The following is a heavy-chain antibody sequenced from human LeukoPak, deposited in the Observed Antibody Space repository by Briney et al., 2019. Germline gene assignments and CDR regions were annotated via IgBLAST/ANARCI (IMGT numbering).Heavy chain of an antibody. CDR1: GFTVSLYT. Sequence: GGSLRLSCVVSGFTVSLYTLNWARQAPGKGLEWVSYISSGSSTIYYEDSVKGRFTISRDNAKNSLYLQMNSLRAEDTAVYYCARDPAGANPYDSLTGYYRYYYYYMDVWGKGTTVTVSS. J-gene: IGHJ6*03. CDR3: ARDPAGANPYDSLTGYYRYYYYYMDV. V-gene: IGHV3-48*04. D-gene: IGHD3-9*01. CDR2: ISSGSSTI.